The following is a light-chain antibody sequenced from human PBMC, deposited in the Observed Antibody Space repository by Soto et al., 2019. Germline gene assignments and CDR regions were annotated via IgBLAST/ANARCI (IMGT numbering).Light chain of an antibody. J-gene: IGKJ2*01. V-gene: IGKV1-5*03. CDR2: KAS. CDR3: QHYYTYPYT. Sequence: DIQMTQSPSTLSASVGDTVTITCRTSQYISNWLAWYQQKPGKAPNLLIYKASILESEVPSRFSGSGSGTEFTLTISSLQPGDFATSYCQHYYTYPYTFGQGTKLEIK. CDR1: QYISNW.